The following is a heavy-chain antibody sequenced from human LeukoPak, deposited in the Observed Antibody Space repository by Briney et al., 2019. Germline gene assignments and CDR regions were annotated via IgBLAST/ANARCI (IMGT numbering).Heavy chain of an antibody. CDR2: IYYSGST. J-gene: IGHJ3*02. Sequence: SETLSLTCTVSGGSISSSSYYWGWIRQPPGKGLEWIGYIYYSGSTNYNPSLKSRVTISVDTSKNQFSLKLSPVTAADTAVYYCARESAAAMDCSGGSCLLDAFDIWGQGTMVTVSS. CDR1: GGSISSSSYY. D-gene: IGHD2-15*01. V-gene: IGHV4-61*01. CDR3: ARESAAAMDCSGGSCLLDAFDI.